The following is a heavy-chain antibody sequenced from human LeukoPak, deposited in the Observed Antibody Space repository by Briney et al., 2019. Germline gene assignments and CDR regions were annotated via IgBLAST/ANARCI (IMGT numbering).Heavy chain of an antibody. CDR3: AREYGSGSYYYDY. J-gene: IGHJ4*02. CDR2: VSGNGGST. V-gene: IGHV3-23*01. CDR1: GFTFSSYA. Sequence: PGGSLRLSCAASGFTFSSYAMTWVRQAPGKGLEWVSAVSGNGGSTYYADSVKGRFTISRDNSKNTLYLQMNSLRAEDTAVYYCAREYGSGSYYYDYWGQGTLVTVSS. D-gene: IGHD3-10*01.